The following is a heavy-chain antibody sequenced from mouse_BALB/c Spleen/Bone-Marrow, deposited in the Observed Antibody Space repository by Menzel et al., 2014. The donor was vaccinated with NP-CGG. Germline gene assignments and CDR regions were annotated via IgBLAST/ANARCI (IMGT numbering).Heavy chain of an antibody. V-gene: IGHV14-3*02. J-gene: IGHJ4*01. Sequence: EVMLVESGAALVKPGASVKLSCTASGSNIKDTYMHWVKQRPEQGLEWIGRIDPAIFTKYDPKFQGKATITADTSSNTAYLHLSSLSSEDTAVYYCARGDGYATDYWGQGTSVTVSS. CDR2: IDPAIFT. CDR1: GSNIKDTY. CDR3: ARGDGYATDY.